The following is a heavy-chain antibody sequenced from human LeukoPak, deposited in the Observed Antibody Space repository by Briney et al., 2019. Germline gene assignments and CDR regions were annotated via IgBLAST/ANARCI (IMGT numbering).Heavy chain of an antibody. D-gene: IGHD2-2*01. CDR1: GFTFSSYG. CDR3: AKDQCTRTSCDGYPGY. J-gene: IGHJ4*02. CDR2: IHFDGSTK. Sequence: GGSLRLSCAASGFTFSSYGMHWVRQAPGKGLEWVAFIHFDGSTKYSGDSVQGRFTISKDNSRNILYLQMNNLRPEDTAFYYCAKDQCTRTSCDGYPGYWGQGTLVTVSS. V-gene: IGHV3-30*02.